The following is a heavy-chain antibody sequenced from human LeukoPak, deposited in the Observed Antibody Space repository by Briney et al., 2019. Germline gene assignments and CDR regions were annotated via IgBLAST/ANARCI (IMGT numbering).Heavy chain of an antibody. CDR2: INPNSGGT. CDR1: GYTFTGYY. Sequence: ASVKVSCKASGYTFTGYYMHWVRQAPGQGLEWMGWINPNSGGTNYAQKFQGRVTMTRDTSISTAYMELSRLRSDDTAVYYCARDVVVVPAAEYWFDPWGQGTLVTVSS. D-gene: IGHD2-2*01. V-gene: IGHV1-2*02. J-gene: IGHJ5*02. CDR3: ARDVVVVPAAEYWFDP.